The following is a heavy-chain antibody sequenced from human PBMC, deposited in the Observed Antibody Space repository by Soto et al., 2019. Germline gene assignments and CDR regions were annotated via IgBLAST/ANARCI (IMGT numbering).Heavy chain of an antibody. CDR2: IYYSGST. CDR1: GGSISSSY. D-gene: IGHD1-1*01. Sequence: QVQLQESGPGLVKASETLSLICTVSGGSISSSYWSWIRQSPGKGLEWIGYIYYSGSTNYNPSLTSRVTISLDTSTNQFSLKLRSVTAADTAVYYCAGYRTGDGMDVWGQGTTVTVSS. V-gene: IGHV4-59*01. J-gene: IGHJ6*02. CDR3: AGYRTGDGMDV.